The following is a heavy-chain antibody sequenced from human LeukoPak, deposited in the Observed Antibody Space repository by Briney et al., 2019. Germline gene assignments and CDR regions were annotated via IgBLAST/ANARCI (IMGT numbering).Heavy chain of an antibody. D-gene: IGHD6-13*01. J-gene: IGHJ5*02. CDR2: IKSDGSIT. V-gene: IGHV3-74*01. CDR3: ARDGSSRSNWLDP. CDR1: GFTFSSYW. Sequence: GGSLRLSCAASGFTFSSYWTHWVRQAPGKGLVWVSRIKSDGSITSHADSVKGRFTISRDNAKNTLYLQTNSLRAEDTGVYYCARDGSSRSNWLDPWGQGTLVTVSS.